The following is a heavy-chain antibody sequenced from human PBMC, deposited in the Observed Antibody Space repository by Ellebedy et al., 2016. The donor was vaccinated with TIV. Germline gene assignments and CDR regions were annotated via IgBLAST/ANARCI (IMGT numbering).Heavy chain of an antibody. CDR3: ANYKNTGGSIWRSDAFDV. V-gene: IGHV3-23*01. CDR2: IGGSGDEI. Sequence: GESLKISCVGSGFTCSSYAMSWVRQAPGKGLEWVPTIGGSGDEIHYADSVKGRFTISRDNFKNTLCLQMNSLRAEDTAVYYCANYKNTGGSIWRSDAFDVWGQGTMVTVSS. D-gene: IGHD5-24*01. J-gene: IGHJ3*01. CDR1: GFTCSSYA.